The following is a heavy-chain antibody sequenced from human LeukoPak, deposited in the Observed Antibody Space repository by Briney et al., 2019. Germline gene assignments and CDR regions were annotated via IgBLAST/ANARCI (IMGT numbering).Heavy chain of an antibody. CDR2: IYHSGST. Sequence: SETLSLTCAVSGYSISSGYYWCWIRQPPGKGLEWIGSIYHSGSTYYNPSLKSRVTISVDTSKNQFSLKLSSVTAADTAVYYCARLYSGVTRPFDYWGQGTLVTVSS. J-gene: IGHJ4*02. V-gene: IGHV4-38-2*01. CDR3: ARLYSGVTRPFDY. CDR1: GYSISSGYY. D-gene: IGHD4-23*01.